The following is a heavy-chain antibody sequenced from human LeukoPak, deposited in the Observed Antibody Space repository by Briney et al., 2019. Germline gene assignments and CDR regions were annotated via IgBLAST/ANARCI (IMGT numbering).Heavy chain of an antibody. CDR2: IYYSGST. V-gene: IGHV4-59*01. Sequence: SETLSLTCTVSGGSISNYYWSWIRQPPGKGLEWIGYIYYSGSTNYNPSLKSRVTISVDTSKNQFSLKLSSLTAADTAVYYCARDRGGPRRYFDLWGRGTLVTVSS. J-gene: IGHJ2*01. CDR3: ARDRGGPRRYFDL. CDR1: GGSISNYY. D-gene: IGHD3-10*01.